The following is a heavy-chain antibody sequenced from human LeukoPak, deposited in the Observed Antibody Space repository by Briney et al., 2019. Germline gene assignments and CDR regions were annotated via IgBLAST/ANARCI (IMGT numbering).Heavy chain of an antibody. CDR3: ARGPNYYYHMDV. V-gene: IGHV1-8*01. CDR1: GYTFTSYD. Sequence: ASVKVSCKASGYTFTSYDIKWVRQATGQGLEWMGWLNPNSGNTGYAQKFQGRVTVTRDTSISTAYMELTGLGSEDTGVYYWARGPNYYYHMDVWGKGTTVTVSS. CDR2: LNPNSGNT. J-gene: IGHJ6*03.